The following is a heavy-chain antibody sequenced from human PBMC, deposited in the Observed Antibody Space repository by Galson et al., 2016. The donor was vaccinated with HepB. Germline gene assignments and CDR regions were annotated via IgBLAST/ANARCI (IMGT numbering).Heavy chain of an antibody. V-gene: IGHV3-21*01. D-gene: IGHD1-26*01. CDR3: AKDWVGATLFDY. CDR1: GFTFSDYS. J-gene: IGHJ4*02. Sequence: SLRLSCAASGFTFSDYSMNWVRQAPGKGLEWVSSICSSSTYIYYADSVKGRFTISRDNAKNSLYLQMKSLRAEDTAVYYCAKDWVGATLFDYWGQGTLVTVSS. CDR2: ICSSSTYI.